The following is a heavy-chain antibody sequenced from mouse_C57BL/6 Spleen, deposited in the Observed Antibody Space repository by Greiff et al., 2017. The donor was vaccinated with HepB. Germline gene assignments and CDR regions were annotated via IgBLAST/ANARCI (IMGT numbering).Heavy chain of an antibody. CDR3: ARWGYDYDYAMDY. CDR1: GYTFTSYW. J-gene: IGHJ4*01. D-gene: IGHD2-4*01. Sequence: VQLKQSGAELVKPGASVKLSCKASGYTFTSYWMHWVKQRPGQGLEWIGMIHPNSGSTNYNEKFKSKATLTVDKSSSTAYMQLSSLTSEDSAVYYCARWGYDYDYAMDYWGQGTSVTVSS. CDR2: IHPNSGST. V-gene: IGHV1-64*01.